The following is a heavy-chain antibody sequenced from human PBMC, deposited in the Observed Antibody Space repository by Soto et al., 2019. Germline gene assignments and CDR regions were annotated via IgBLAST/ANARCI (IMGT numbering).Heavy chain of an antibody. J-gene: IGHJ2*01. CDR3: ARDRYYDSSGYRLGWYFDL. V-gene: IGHV3-33*01. CDR1: GFTFSSYG. CDR2: IWYDGSNK. Sequence: QVQLVESGGGVVQPGRSLRLSCAASGFTFSSYGMHWVRQALGKGLEWVAVIWYDGSNKYYADSVKGRFTISRDNSKNTLYLQMNSLRAEDTAVYYCARDRYYDSSGYRLGWYFDLWGRGTLVTVSS. D-gene: IGHD3-22*01.